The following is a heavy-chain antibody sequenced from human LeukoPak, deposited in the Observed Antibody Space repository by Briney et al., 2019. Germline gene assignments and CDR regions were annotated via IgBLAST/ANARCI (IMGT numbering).Heavy chain of an antibody. CDR2: IYYSGST. CDR1: GGSISSYY. J-gene: IGHJ6*02. Sequence: KPSETLSLTCTVSGGSISSYYWSWIRQPPGKGLEWIGYIYYSGSTNYNPSLKSRVTISVDTSKNQFSLKLSSVTAADTAVYYCARGKGAXYXTLXGYHNNYGMDVWGQGTTVTVSS. V-gene: IGHV4-59*01. CDR3: ARGKGAXYXTLXGYHNNYGMDV. D-gene: IGHD3-9*01.